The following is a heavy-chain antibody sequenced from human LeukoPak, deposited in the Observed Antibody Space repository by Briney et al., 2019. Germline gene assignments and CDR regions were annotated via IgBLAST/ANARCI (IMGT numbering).Heavy chain of an antibody. J-gene: IGHJ4*02. CDR1: GFTFTSYG. V-gene: IGHV3-30*02. Sequence: PGGSLRLSCAASGFTFTSYGMHWVRQAPGKGLEWVAFIRYNGSVKNYAESVKGRYTISRDSSKSTLYLQMNSLRAEDTAVYYCVKDRSGTYYFDYFGQGTLVTVSS. CDR2: IRYNGSVK. CDR3: VKDRSGTYYFDY. D-gene: IGHD1-26*01.